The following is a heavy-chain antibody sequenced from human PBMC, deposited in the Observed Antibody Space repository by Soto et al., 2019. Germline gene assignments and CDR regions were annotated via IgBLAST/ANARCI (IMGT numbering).Heavy chain of an antibody. CDR3: ASYYDSSGYYAYFFVY. Sequence: PSETLSLTCTVSGGSISSGDYYWSWIRQPPGKGLEWIGYIYYSGSTYYNPSLKCRVTISVDTSKNQFSLKLSSVTAADTAVYYCASYYDSSGYYAYFFVYWGQGTLVTVSA. V-gene: IGHV4-30-4*01. CDR1: GGSISSGDYY. J-gene: IGHJ4*02. CDR2: IYYSGST. D-gene: IGHD3-22*01.